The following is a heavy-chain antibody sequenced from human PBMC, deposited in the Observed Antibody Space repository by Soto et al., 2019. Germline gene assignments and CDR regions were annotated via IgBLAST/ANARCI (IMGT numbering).Heavy chain of an antibody. D-gene: IGHD3-22*01. Sequence: PSQTLSLTCAISGDSVSSNSAAWNWIRQSPSRGLEWLGRTYYRSKWYNDYAVSVKSRITINPDTSKNQFSLQLSSVTAADTAVYYCARHNYDSSGYYHYYYGMDVWGQGTTVTVSS. CDR2: TYYRSKWYN. CDR3: ARHNYDSSGYYHYYYGMDV. V-gene: IGHV6-1*01. CDR1: GDSVSSNSAA. J-gene: IGHJ6*02.